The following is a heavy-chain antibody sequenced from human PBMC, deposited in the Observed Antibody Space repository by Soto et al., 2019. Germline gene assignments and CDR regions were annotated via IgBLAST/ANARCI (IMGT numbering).Heavy chain of an antibody. V-gene: IGHV3-9*01. CDR1: GFTFDDYA. CDR2: ISWNSGNI. CDR3: VRSKGGYSYGTPFDY. J-gene: IGHJ4*02. D-gene: IGHD5-18*01. Sequence: EVQLEESGGALVQPGRSLRLSCAASGFTFDDYAMHWVRQVLGKGLEWVSSISWNSGNIGYADYVKGRFTTSRDNAKNSLYLQMNSLRPEDTASYYCVRSKGGYSYGTPFDYWGQGTLVTVSS.